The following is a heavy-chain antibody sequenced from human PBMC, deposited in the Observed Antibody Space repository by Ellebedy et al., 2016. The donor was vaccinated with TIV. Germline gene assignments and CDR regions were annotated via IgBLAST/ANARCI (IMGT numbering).Heavy chain of an antibody. V-gene: IGHV4-30-4*01. J-gene: IGHJ5*02. CDR2: IYYSGST. CDR1: GGSISSGDYY. Sequence: MPSETLSLTCTVSGGSISSGDYYWSWIRQPPGKGLEWIGYIYYSGSTNYNPSLKSRVTISVDTSKNQFSLKLSSVTAADTAVYYCARSAIAARLGWFDPWGQGTLVTVSS. CDR3: ARSAIAARLGWFDP. D-gene: IGHD6-6*01.